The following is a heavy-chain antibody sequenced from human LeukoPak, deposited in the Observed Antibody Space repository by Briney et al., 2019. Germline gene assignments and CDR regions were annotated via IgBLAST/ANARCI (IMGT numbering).Heavy chain of an antibody. CDR2: ISHSGTPT. J-gene: IGHJ4*02. D-gene: IGHD5-18*01. CDR3: STATYSSDYHYFES. V-gene: IGHV3-21*01. CDR1: KFTFGAYS. Sequence: GGSLRLSCAASKFTFGAYSMNWVRQAPGKGLEWVSSISHSGTPTYYAESVRGRFTISRDNAKNSLYLQMNTLRAEDTAVYFCSTATYSSDYHYFESWGQGTLVTVSS.